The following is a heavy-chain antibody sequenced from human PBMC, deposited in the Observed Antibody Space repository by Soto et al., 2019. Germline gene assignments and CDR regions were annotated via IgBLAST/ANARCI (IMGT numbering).Heavy chain of an antibody. J-gene: IGHJ6*02. V-gene: IGHV2-70*04. CDR2: IDWDDDK. CDR1: GFSLSTSGMR. Sequence: SGPTLVNPTQTLTLTCTFSGFSLSTSGMRVSWIRQPPGKALEWLARIDWDDDKFYSTSLKTRLTISKDTSKNQVVLTVTNMDPVDTATYYCARIAGDYYYYGMDVWGQGTTVTVSS. CDR3: ARIAGDYYYYGMDV.